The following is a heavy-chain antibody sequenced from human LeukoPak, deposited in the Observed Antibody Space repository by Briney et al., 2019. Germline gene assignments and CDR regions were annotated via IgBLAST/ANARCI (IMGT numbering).Heavy chain of an antibody. CDR1: GFTFSSYG. CDR3: ANGLRYCSSTSCYVNYYYYMDV. V-gene: IGHV3-23*01. CDR2: ISGSGGST. D-gene: IGHD2-2*01. J-gene: IGHJ6*03. Sequence: GSLRLSCAASGFTFSSYGMSWVRQAPGKGLEWVSAISGSGGSTYYADSVKGRFTISRDNSKNTLYLQMNSLRAEDTAVYYCANGLRYCSSTSCYVNYYYYMDVWGKGTTVTISS.